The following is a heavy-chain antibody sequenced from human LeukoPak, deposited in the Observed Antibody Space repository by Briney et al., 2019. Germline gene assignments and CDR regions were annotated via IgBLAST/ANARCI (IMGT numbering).Heavy chain of an antibody. D-gene: IGHD4/OR15-4a*01. CDR3: ANPDSGFLGEV. CDR1: GFTFSSYG. J-gene: IGHJ6*04. CDR2: IRYDGSNK. V-gene: IGHV3-30*02. Sequence: GRSLRLSCAGSGFTFSSYGMHWVRQAPGKGLERVAFIRYDGSNKYCADSVKGRFTISRDNSKNTLYLQMNSLRAEDTAVYYCANPDSGFLGEVWGKGTTVTVSS.